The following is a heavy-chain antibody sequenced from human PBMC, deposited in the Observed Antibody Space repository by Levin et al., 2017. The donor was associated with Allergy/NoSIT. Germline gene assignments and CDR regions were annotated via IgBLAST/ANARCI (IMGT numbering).Heavy chain of an antibody. CDR3: ARADSSAYPDY. D-gene: IGHD3-22*01. V-gene: IGHV3-30*04. Sequence: SCAASGFTFKSYAMHWFRQAPGKGLEWVAVISYDGTTTYYADSVKGRFTISRDSSKNTLYVQMNSLRPEDTAVYYCARADSSAYPDYWGQGTLVTVSS. CDR1: GFTFKSYA. CDR2: ISYDGTTT. J-gene: IGHJ4*02.